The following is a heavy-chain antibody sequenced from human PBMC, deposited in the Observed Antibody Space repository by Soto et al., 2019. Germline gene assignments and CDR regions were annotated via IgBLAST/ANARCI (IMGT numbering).Heavy chain of an antibody. Sequence: QVQLVQSGAEVKKPGASVKVSCKASGYTFTGYYMHWVRQAPGQGLEWMGWINPNSGGTNYAQKFQGWVTMTRDTSISTAYMELSRLRSDDTAVYYCARLYYYGSGRGGGFDYWGQGTLVTVSS. CDR2: INPNSGGT. CDR3: ARLYYYGSGRGGGFDY. J-gene: IGHJ4*02. V-gene: IGHV1-2*04. D-gene: IGHD3-10*01. CDR1: GYTFTGYY.